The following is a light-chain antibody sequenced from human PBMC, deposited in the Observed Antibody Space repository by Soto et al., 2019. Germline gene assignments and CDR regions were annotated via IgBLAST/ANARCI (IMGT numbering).Light chain of an antibody. V-gene: IGKV1-5*03. CDR2: KAS. CDR1: QRISTW. CDR3: QQYNSYST. J-gene: IGKJ1*01. Sequence: DIQMTQSPSTLSASVGDRVTITCRASQRISTWLAWYQQKPGKAPKLLAYKASTLERGVPSRFSGSGSGTEFTLTISSLQPDDFATYYCQQYNSYSTFGQGTKVEIK.